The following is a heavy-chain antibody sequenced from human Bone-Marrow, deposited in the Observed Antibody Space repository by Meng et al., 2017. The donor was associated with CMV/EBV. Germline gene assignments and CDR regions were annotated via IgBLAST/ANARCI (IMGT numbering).Heavy chain of an antibody. Sequence: GVSLRLSCKGSVYIFTSYWIGCVRQMPGKGLEWMGIIYPGDSDTRYSPSFQGQVTISADKYIITAYLQCSSLKSSDTAMYYCARQRWTPYYYFGMDVWGQGTTVTVSS. J-gene: IGHJ6*02. V-gene: IGHV5-51*01. D-gene: IGHD5-24*01. CDR1: VYIFTSYW. CDR3: ARQRWTPYYYFGMDV. CDR2: IYPGDSDT.